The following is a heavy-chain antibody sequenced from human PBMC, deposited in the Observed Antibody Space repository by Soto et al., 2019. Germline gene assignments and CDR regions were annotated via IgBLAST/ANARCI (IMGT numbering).Heavy chain of an antibody. CDR1: GFTFSSYA. J-gene: IGHJ6*02. Sequence: GGSLRLSCAASGFTFSSYAMHWVRQAPGKGLEWVAVISYDGSNKYYADSVKGRFTISRDNSKNTLYLQMNSLRAEDTAVYYCARDRFSRGDCSSTSCFPYYYYGMDVWGQGTTVTVSS. CDR3: ARDRFSRGDCSSTSCFPYYYYGMDV. V-gene: IGHV3-30-3*01. D-gene: IGHD2-2*01. CDR2: ISYDGSNK.